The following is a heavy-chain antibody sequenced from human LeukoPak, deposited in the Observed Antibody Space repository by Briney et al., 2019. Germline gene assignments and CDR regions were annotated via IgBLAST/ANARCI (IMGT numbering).Heavy chain of an antibody. CDR2: IYSGGST. J-gene: IGHJ4*02. Sequence: GGSLRLSCAASGFTFSSYYMSWVRQAPGKVLEWVSVIYSGGSTYYVDSVKGRFTISRDNSKNTLYLQMNSLRAEDTAVYYCAKGEGSGWHRKAYYFDYWGQGTLVTVSS. CDR1: GFTFSSYY. D-gene: IGHD6-19*01. CDR3: AKGEGSGWHRKAYYFDY. V-gene: IGHV3-53*05.